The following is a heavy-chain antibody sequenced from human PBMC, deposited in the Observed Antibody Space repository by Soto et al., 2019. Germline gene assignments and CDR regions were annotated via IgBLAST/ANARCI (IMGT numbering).Heavy chain of an antibody. D-gene: IGHD3-22*01. V-gene: IGHV4-59*01. CDR2: IYYSGST. CDR3: ARDYYDSSGYEY. Sequence: SETLSLTCTVSGGSISSYYWSWIRQPPGKGLEWIGYIYYSGSTNYNPSLKSRVTISVDTSKNQFSLKLSSLRSEDTAVYYCARDYYDSSGYEYWGQGTLVTVSS. J-gene: IGHJ4*02. CDR1: GGSISSYY.